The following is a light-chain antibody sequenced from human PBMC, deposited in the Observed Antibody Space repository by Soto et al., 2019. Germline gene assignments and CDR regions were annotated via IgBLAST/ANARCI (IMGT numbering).Light chain of an antibody. J-gene: IGLJ2*01. CDR1: SSDVGSYNL. CDR2: EDS. Sequence: QSAPTQPASVSGSPGQSITISCTGTSSDVGSYNLVSWYQQHPGKAPKLIIYEDSNRPSGVSNRFSGSKSGNTASLTISGLQAEDEADYYCCSYAGSSTLVFGGGTKLTVL. V-gene: IGLV2-23*01. CDR3: CSYAGSSTLV.